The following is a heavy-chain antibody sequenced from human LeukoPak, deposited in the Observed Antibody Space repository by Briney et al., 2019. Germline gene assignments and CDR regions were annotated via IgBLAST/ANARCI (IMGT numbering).Heavy chain of an antibody. J-gene: IGHJ4*02. CDR3: ARGGRRCFDWLRDSLFDY. D-gene: IGHD3-9*01. Sequence: SETLSLTCTVSGGSISSYYWSWLRQPPGKGLEWIGYIYYSGSTNYNPSLKSRVTISVDTSKNQFSLKLSSVTAADTAVYYCARGGRRCFDWLRDSLFDYWGQGTLVTVS. V-gene: IGHV4-59*01. CDR1: GGSISSYY. CDR2: IYYSGST.